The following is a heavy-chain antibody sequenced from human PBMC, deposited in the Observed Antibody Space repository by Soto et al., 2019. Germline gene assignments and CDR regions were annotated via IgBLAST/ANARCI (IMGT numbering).Heavy chain of an antibody. D-gene: IGHD3-9*01. Sequence: ASVKVSCKAIGYSFTSHYMHWVRQAPGQGLEWMGWMNPNSGNTGYAQKFQGRVTMTRNTSISTAYMELSSLRSEDTAVYYCARRTQYYDILTGYWNYYYGMDVWGQGTTVPVSS. CDR2: MNPNSGNT. CDR1: GYSFTSHY. J-gene: IGHJ6*02. V-gene: IGHV1-8*02. CDR3: ARRTQYYDILTGYWNYYYGMDV.